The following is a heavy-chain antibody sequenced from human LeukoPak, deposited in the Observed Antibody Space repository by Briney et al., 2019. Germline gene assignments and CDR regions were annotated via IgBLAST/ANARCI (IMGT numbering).Heavy chain of an antibody. CDR3: ARGYCSGGSCYYYMDV. Sequence: GGSLRLSCAASGFTFSSYSMNWVRQAPGKGLDWASSSSSSSSYIYYADSVKGRFTISRDNAKNSLYLQMNSLRAEDTAVYYCARGYCSGGSCYYYMDVWGKGTTVTVSS. D-gene: IGHD2-15*01. J-gene: IGHJ6*03. V-gene: IGHV3-21*01. CDR1: GFTFSSYS. CDR2: SSSSSSYI.